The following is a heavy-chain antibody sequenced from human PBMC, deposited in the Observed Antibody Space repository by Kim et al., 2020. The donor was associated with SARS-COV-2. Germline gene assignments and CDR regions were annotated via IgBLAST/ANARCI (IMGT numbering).Heavy chain of an antibody. CDR2: INQDGTAK. J-gene: IGHJ4*02. V-gene: IGHV3-7*01. D-gene: IGHD3-10*01. Sequence: GGSLRLSCAASGYTFSSYWMDWVRQAPGKGLEWVANINQDGTAKFYVDSVRGRFTVSRDNAKNSVYLQMNSLRADDTAVYYCARDTFSAGSYWGQGTLVTVSS. CDR3: ARDTFSAGSY. CDR1: GYTFSSYW.